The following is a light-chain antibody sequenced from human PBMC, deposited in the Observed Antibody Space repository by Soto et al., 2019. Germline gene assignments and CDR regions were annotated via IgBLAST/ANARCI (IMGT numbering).Light chain of an antibody. Sequence: EMIMTQSPATLSLSPGERATLSCRASQSVINHVAWYQQKNGQGPSLLIYHTSIRATGIPAKFSGSGSGTEVILSISRLQSDDFAVYYCQQYNTWPSSTTFGQGTRLEIK. CDR3: QQYNTWPSSTT. CDR1: QSVINH. V-gene: IGKV3D-15*01. CDR2: HTS. J-gene: IGKJ5*01.